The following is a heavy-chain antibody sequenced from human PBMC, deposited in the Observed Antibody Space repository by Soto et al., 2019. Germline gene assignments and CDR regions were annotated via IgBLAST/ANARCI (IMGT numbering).Heavy chain of an antibody. J-gene: IGHJ3*02. V-gene: IGHV3-7*03. CDR3: ASNGYDILTGYLDAFDI. CDR2: IKQDGSEK. D-gene: IGHD3-9*01. CDR1: GFIFSSYW. Sequence: PAGSLRLSCAASGFIFSSYWMSWVSQAPGKGLEWVDNIKQDGSEKYYVDSVKGRFTISRDNAKNSLYLQMNSLRAEDTAVYYCASNGYDILTGYLDAFDIWGQGTMVTVSS.